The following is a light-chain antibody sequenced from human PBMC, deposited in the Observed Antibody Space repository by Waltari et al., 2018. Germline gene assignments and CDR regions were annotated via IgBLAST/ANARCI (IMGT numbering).Light chain of an antibody. V-gene: IGLV2-14*03. J-gene: IGLJ2*01. CDR3: NSFTSCNTVI. CDR2: DVR. Sequence: PLPHPPSVFGSPGQPFPISSSETTSTLVRYTYVSCFQQTPGKAPKLMIYDVRNRPSGVSNRFSGSKSDYTASLTISGLQAEDEAVYFCNSFTSCNTVIFGGGTKLTV. CDR1: TSTLVRYTY.